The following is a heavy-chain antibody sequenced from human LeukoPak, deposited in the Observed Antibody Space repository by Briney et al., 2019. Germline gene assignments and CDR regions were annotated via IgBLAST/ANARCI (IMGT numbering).Heavy chain of an antibody. V-gene: IGHV3-48*01. D-gene: IGHD6-25*01. CDR2: ISSLSGTI. J-gene: IGHJ3*02. Sequence: GGSLRLSCAASGFTFSSYSMNWVRQAPGEGLEWVSYISSLSGTIYYADSVKGRFTISRDNAKNSLYLQMDSLRAEDTAVYYCARVFTARSGGYDAFDIWGQGTMVTVSS. CDR3: ARVFTARSGGYDAFDI. CDR1: GFTFSSYS.